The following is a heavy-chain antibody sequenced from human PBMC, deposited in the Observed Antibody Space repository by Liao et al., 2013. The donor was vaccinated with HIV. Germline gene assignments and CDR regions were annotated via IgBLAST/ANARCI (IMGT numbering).Heavy chain of an antibody. J-gene: IGHJ3*02. Sequence: QVQLQESGPGLVKPSQTLSLTCTVSGGSISSGNYYWTWIRQPPGKGLEWIGYIYYRGSSYYNPSLKSRVTISVDTSKNQFSLKLSSVTAADTAVYYCARANYDSSGYYVAFDIWGQGTMVTVSS. CDR2: IYYRGSS. CDR1: GGSISSGNYY. V-gene: IGHV4-30-4*01. CDR3: ARANYDSSGYYVAFDI. D-gene: IGHD3-22*01.